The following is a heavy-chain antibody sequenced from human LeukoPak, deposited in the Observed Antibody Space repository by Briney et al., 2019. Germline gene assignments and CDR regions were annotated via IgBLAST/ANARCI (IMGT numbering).Heavy chain of an antibody. V-gene: IGHV3-11*01. D-gene: IGHD3-10*01. Sequence: GGSLRLSCAASGFTFSDYYMSWIRQAPGKGLEWVSYISSSGSTIYYADSVKGRFTISRDNAKNSLCLQMNSLRAEDTAVYYCAREWHYYGSGSYLGYWGQGTLVTVSS. J-gene: IGHJ4*02. CDR1: GFTFSDYY. CDR2: ISSSGSTI. CDR3: AREWHYYGSGSYLGY.